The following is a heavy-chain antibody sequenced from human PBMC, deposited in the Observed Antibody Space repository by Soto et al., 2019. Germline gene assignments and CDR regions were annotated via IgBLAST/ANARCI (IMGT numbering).Heavy chain of an antibody. CDR2: FRSSGDGGTT. J-gene: IGHJ4*02. CDR1: VFPFSSYS. V-gene: IGHV3-23*01. Sequence: VVSLRLSCATSVFPFSSYSVSWVRPAPGTGLEWVSGFRSSGDGGTTYYADSVKGRFTISRDNSKNTLYLQMNSLRAEDTAVYYCARDRGSSSPQYYFDYWGQGNLVTFSS. D-gene: IGHD6-13*01. CDR3: ARDRGSSSPQYYFDY.